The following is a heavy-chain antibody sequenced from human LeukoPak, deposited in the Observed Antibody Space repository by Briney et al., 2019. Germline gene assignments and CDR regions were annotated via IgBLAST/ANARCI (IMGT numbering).Heavy chain of an antibody. J-gene: IGHJ4*02. Sequence: SGGSLRLSCAASGFTFNTYTMNWVRQAPGKGLEWVSYISGSSGIIDYADSVRGRFTISRDNAKNSLYLQMNSLRAEDTAVYYCARANNSSWHNWGQGTLVTVSA. V-gene: IGHV3-48*01. CDR3: ARANNSSWHN. D-gene: IGHD6-13*01. CDR1: GFTFNTYT. CDR2: ISGSSGII.